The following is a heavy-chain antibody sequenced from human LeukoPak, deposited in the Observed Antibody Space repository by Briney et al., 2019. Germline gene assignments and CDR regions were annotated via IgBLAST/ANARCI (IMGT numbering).Heavy chain of an antibody. CDR3: ARHVATTSRGWGRIYYYYGMDV. CDR1: GGSISSYY. J-gene: IGHJ6*02. V-gene: IGHV4-59*08. D-gene: IGHD6-19*01. Sequence: SETLSPTCTVSGGSISSYYWSWIRQPPGKGLEWIGYIYYSGSTNYNPSLKSRVTISVDTSKNQFSLKLSSVTAADTAVYYCARHVATTSRGWGRIYYYYGMDVWGQGTTVTVSS. CDR2: IYYSGST.